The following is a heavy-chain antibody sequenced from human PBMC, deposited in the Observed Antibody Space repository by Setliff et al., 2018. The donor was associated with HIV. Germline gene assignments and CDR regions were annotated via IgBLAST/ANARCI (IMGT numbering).Heavy chain of an antibody. D-gene: IGHD2-2*01. V-gene: IGHV4-61*09. J-gene: IGHJ4*02. CDR1: GGSISSGSHF. CDR2: ISTSGTT. CDR3: ASRVPAARHFDC. Sequence: SETLSLTCTVSGGSISSGSHFWGWIRQPAGKGLEWIGHISTSGTTKYNPSLKSRVTISLDRFKNQFSLKLTSVTAADTAVYYCASRVPAARHFDCWGQGTLVTVSS.